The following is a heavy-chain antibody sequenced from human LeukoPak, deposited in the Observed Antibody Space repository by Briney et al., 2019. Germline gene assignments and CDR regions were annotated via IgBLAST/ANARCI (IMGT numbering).Heavy chain of an antibody. V-gene: IGHV1-2*02. CDR3: ARGTYYYDSSGYFGY. J-gene: IGHJ4*02. D-gene: IGHD3-22*01. CDR1: GYTFTGYY. CDR2: INPNSGGT. Sequence: ASVKVSRKASGYTFTGYYMHWVRQAPGQGLEWMGWINPNSGGTNYAQKFQGRVTMTRDTSISTAYMELSRLRSDDTAVYYCARGTYYYDSSGYFGYWGQGTLVTVSS.